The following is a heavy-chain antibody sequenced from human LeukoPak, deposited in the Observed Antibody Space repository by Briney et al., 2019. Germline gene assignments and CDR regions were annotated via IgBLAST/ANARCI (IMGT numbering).Heavy chain of an antibody. Sequence: PGGSLRLSCAASTFTFGDYYMGWVRQAPGKGLEGVAYIEQLGNAKSYIDSVKGRFTISRDNAKSSLYLQMDSLRVEDAAVYYCSRWNFAFDIWGQGTMVTVSS. J-gene: IGHJ3*02. D-gene: IGHD1-7*01. CDR3: SRWNFAFDI. V-gene: IGHV3-7*01. CDR2: IEQLGNAK. CDR1: TFTFGDYY.